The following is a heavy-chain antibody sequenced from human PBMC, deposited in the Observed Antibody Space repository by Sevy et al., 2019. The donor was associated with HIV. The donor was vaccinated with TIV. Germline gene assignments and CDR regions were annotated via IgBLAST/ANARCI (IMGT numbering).Heavy chain of an antibody. Sequence: GGSLRLSCAASGFTFNNFAMSWVRQTPGKGLEWVSGISGVGGTAYYVDSVKGRFTISRDNSKSTLYLQMNSLRAEDTAVYYCAKGRQQWPSHFWGRGTLVTVSS. V-gene: IGHV3-23*01. CDR3: AKGRQQWPSHF. J-gene: IGHJ4*02. CDR2: ISGVGGTA. CDR1: GFTFNNFA. D-gene: IGHD6-19*01.